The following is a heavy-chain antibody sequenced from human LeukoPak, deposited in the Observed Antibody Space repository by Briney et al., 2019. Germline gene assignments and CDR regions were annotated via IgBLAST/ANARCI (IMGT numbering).Heavy chain of an antibody. V-gene: IGHV1-24*01. Sequence: GASVKVSCKVSGYTLTELSMHWVRQAPGKGLEWMGGFDPEDGETIYAQKFQGRVTMTEDTSTDTAYMELSSLRSEDTAVYYCATLPFHYDFWSEYDYWGQGTLVTVSS. J-gene: IGHJ4*02. CDR2: FDPEDGET. D-gene: IGHD3-3*01. CDR3: ATLPFHYDFWSEYDY. CDR1: GYTLTELS.